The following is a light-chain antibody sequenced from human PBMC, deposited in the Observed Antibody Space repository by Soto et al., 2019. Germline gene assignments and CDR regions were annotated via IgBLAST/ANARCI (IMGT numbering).Light chain of an antibody. V-gene: IGLV2-14*04. Sequence: YECPGRSFTFYYKKTSSEVGGYNYVSWYQQHPGKAPKLMIYDVGNRPSGVSNRFSGSKSGNTASLTISVLQSEDEAEYTCNSYASSSTHVVFGGWT. CDR2: DVG. CDR1: SSEVGGYNY. J-gene: IGLJ2*01. CDR3: NSYASSSTHVV.